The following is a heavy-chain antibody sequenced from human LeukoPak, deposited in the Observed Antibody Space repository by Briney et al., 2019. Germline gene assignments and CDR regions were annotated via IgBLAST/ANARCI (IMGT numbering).Heavy chain of an antibody. CDR1: GYTFTSYG. Sequence: ASVKVSCKASGYTFTSYGISWVRQAPGQGLEWMGWINPNSGGTNYAQKFQGRVTMTRDTSISTAYMELSRLRSDDTAVYYCAGGYSSGWYEVYWGQGTLVTVSS. CDR3: AGGYSSGWYEVY. D-gene: IGHD6-19*01. J-gene: IGHJ4*02. V-gene: IGHV1-2*02. CDR2: INPNSGGT.